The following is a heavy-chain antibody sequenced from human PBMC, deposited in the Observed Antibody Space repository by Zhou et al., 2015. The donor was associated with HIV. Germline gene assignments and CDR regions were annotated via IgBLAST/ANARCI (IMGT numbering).Heavy chain of an antibody. J-gene: IGHJ6*02. CDR1: GYTFTSYY. Sequence: QVQLVQSGAEVKKPGASVKVSCKASGYTFTSYYMHWVRQAPGQGLEWMGIINPSGGSTSYAQKFQGRVTMTRDTSTSTVYMELSSLRSEDTAVYYCARDTRKFSGWLATYYYYGMDVWGQGTTVTVSS. V-gene: IGHV1-46*01. CDR3: ARDTRKFSGWLATYYYYGMDV. CDR2: INPSGGST. D-gene: IGHD3-3*01.